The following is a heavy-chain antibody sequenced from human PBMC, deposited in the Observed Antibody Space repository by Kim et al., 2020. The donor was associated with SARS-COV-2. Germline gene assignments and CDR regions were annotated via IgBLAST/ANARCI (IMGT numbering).Heavy chain of an antibody. D-gene: IGHD6-13*01. J-gene: IGHJ3*02. V-gene: IGHV4-34*01. Sequence: SETLSPTCAVYGGSFSGYYWSWIRQPPGKGLAWIGEINHSGSTNYNPSLKSRVTISVDTSKNQSSLKLSSVTAADPAVYYCPSWDGAAVGREDIWGQGT. CDR3: PSWDGAAVGREDI. CDR1: GGSFSGYY. CDR2: INHSGST.